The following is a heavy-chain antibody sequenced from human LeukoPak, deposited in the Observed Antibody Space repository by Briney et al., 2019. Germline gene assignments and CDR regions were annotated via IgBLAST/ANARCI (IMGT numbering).Heavy chain of an antibody. CDR1: GYIFAIYW. V-gene: IGHV5-51*01. J-gene: IGHJ4*02. D-gene: IGHD2/OR15-2a*01. Sequence: GESLKISCKGSGYIFAIYWIGWVPQMPGKGLEWMGIIYPGDSDTRYSPSFQGQVTISADKSINTAYLQWSSLKASDTAMYYCATHSNLFDYWGQGTLVTVSS. CDR2: IYPGDSDT. CDR3: ATHSNLFDY.